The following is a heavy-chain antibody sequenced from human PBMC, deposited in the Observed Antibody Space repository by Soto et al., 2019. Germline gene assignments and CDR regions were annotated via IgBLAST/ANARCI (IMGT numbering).Heavy chain of an antibody. CDR3: AKDPGWRYSFGCAFEY. D-gene: IGHD5-18*01. J-gene: IGHJ4*02. Sequence: QVQLVESGGGVVQPGKSLRLSCAASGFSFDTYGMHWVRQAPGKGLEWVAVISSHGSNKYYADSVKGRFTISRDDSKNTVFLQLNSMRTEDTALYYCAKDPGWRYSFGCAFEYWGQGPVVTVSS. CDR2: ISSHGSNK. CDR1: GFSFDTYG. V-gene: IGHV3-30*18.